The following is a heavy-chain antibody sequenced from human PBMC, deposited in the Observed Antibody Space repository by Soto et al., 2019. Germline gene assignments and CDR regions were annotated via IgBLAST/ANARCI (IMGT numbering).Heavy chain of an antibody. V-gene: IGHV4-30-2*01. J-gene: IGHJ3*02. D-gene: IGHD3-22*01. Sequence: TLSLTCAVSGGSISSGGYSWSWIRQPPGKGLEWIGYIYHSGSTYYNPSLKSRVTISVDRSKNQFSLKLSSVTAADTAVYYCASSITMMINDAFDIWGQGTMVTVSS. CDR2: IYHSGST. CDR1: GGSISSGGYS. CDR3: ASSITMMINDAFDI.